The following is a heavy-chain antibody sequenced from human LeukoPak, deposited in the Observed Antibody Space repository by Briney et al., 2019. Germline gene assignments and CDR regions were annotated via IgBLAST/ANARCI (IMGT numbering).Heavy chain of an antibody. CDR1: GCSISSYY. Sequence: PSETLSLTCTVSGCSISSYYWSWIRQPAGKGLEWIGRIYTSGSTNYNPSLKSRVTISVDKSKNQCSLKLSSVTAADTAVYYCARHRLIPGYSSSWDSTQFDYWGQGTLVTVSS. CDR3: ARHRLIPGYSSSWDSTQFDY. D-gene: IGHD6-13*01. J-gene: IGHJ4*02. CDR2: IYTSGST. V-gene: IGHV4-4*07.